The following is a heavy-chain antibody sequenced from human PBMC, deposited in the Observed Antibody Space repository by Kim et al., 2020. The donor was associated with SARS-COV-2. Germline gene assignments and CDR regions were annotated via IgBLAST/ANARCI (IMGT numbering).Heavy chain of an antibody. V-gene: IGHV3-13*01. CDR1: GFTFSSYD. Sequence: GGSLRLSCAASGFTFSSYDMHWVRQATGKGLEWVSAIGTAGDTYYPGSVKGRFTISRENAKNSLYLQMNSLRAGDTAVYYCARGGYSSGWYGVTYYFDYWGQGTLVTVSS. D-gene: IGHD6-19*01. CDR2: IGTAGDT. J-gene: IGHJ4*02. CDR3: ARGGYSSGWYGVTYYFDY.